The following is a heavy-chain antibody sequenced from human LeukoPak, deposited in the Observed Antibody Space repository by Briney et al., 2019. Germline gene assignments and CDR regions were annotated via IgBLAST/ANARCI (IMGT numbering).Heavy chain of an antibody. CDR2: INAGNGNT. Sequence: ASVKVSRKASGYTFTTYAMHWVRQAPGQRLEWMGWINAGNGNTKYSQKFQARVTITRDTSASTAYMDLSSLRSEDTAVYYCARDPIGSRWPYYFDYWGQGTLVTVSS. V-gene: IGHV1-3*01. CDR1: GYTFTTYA. D-gene: IGHD6-13*01. J-gene: IGHJ4*02. CDR3: ARDPIGSRWPYYFDY.